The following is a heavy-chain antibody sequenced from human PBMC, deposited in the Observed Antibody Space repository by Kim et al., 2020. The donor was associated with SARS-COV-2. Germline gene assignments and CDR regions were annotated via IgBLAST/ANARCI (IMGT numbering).Heavy chain of an antibody. CDR1: GGSISSGGYY. CDR2: IYYSGST. D-gene: IGHD2-21*02. V-gene: IGHV4-31*03. CDR3: ARVGLGGGNSVLRGAFDY. Sequence: SETLSLTCTVSGGSISSGGYYWSWIRQHPGKGLEWIGYIYYSGSTYYNPSLKSRVTISVDTSKNQFSLKLSSVTAADTAVYYCARVGLGGGNSVLRGAFDYWGQGTLVTVSS. J-gene: IGHJ4*02.